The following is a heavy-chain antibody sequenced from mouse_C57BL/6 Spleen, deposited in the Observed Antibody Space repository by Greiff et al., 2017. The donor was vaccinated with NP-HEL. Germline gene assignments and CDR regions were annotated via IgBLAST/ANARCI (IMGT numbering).Heavy chain of an antibody. J-gene: IGHJ4*01. D-gene: IGHD1-1*01. CDR3: ARGGSVVSYYAMDY. CDR2: INPSTGGT. V-gene: IGHV1-42*01. CDR1: GYSFTGYY. Sequence: VQLKQSGPELVKPGASVKISCKASGYSFTGYYMNWVKQSPEKSLEWIGEINPSTGGTTYNQKFKAKATLTVDKSSSTAYMQLKSLTSEDSAVYYCARGGSVVSYYAMDYWGQGTSVTVSS.